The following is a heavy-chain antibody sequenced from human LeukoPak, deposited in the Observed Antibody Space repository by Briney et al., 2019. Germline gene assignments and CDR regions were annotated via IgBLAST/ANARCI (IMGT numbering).Heavy chain of an antibody. J-gene: IGHJ4*02. CDR3: ARDQYSSGWFDPVDY. V-gene: IGHV3-21*01. CDR2: ISSSSSYI. CDR1: GFTFSSYS. D-gene: IGHD6-19*01. Sequence: RGSLRLSCAASGFTFSSYSMNWVRQAPGKGLEWVSSISSSSSYIYYADSVKGRFTISRDNAKNSLYLQMNGLRAEDTAVYYCARDQYSSGWFDPVDYWGQGTLVTVSS.